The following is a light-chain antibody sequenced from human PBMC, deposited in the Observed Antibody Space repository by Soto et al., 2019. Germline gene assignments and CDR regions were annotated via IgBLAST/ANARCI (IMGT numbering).Light chain of an antibody. CDR1: KLGDKY. V-gene: IGLV3-1*01. Sequence: SYELTQPPSVSVSPGQTASITCSGDKLGDKYACWYQQKPGQSPVLVIYQDSKRPSGIPERFSGSNSANTATLTISGTQAMDEADYYCQAWDSSTANVFGTGTKLTVL. CDR2: QDS. J-gene: IGLJ1*01. CDR3: QAWDSSTANV.